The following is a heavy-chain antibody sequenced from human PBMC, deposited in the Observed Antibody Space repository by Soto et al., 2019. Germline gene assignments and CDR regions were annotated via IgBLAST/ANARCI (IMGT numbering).Heavy chain of an antibody. J-gene: IGHJ4*02. CDR1: GFTFNNYG. V-gene: IGHV3-30*18. CDR3: AKDLLEDRSGYHYGGDY. CDR2: ISYDGSNK. Sequence: PGGSLRLSCVASGFTFNNYGMHWVRQAPGKGLEWVAIISYDGSNKYYADSVMGRFTISRDNSKNTLYLQMNSLRDEDTAVYYCAKDLLEDRSGYHYGGDYWSQGTRVTVSS. D-gene: IGHD3-22*01.